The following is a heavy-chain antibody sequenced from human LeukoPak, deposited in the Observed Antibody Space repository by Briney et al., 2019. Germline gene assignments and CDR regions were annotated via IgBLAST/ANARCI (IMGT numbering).Heavy chain of an antibody. J-gene: IGHJ6*03. V-gene: IGHV3-23*01. Sequence: GGSLRLSCAASAFTFRSFAMAWVRQAPGKGLEWVSSISGSDGTTYYADSVKGRFTISRDNPKNTPYLQMNSLRAEDTAIYYCAKVTGITIFGVVGGHYYYYMDVWGKGTTVIVSS. CDR2: ISGSDGTT. D-gene: IGHD3-3*01. CDR1: AFTFRSFA. CDR3: AKVTGITIFGVVGGHYYYYMDV.